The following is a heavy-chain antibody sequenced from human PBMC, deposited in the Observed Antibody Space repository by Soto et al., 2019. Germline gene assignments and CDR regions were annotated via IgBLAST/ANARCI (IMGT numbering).Heavy chain of an antibody. CDR1: GGSISSGGYY. J-gene: IGHJ6*02. CDR3: ARFGSSWHLSVHYYYYGMDV. D-gene: IGHD6-13*01. Sequence: PSETLSLTWTVSGGSISSGGYYWSWIRQHPGKGLEWIGYIYYSGSTYYNPSLKSRVTISVDTSKNQFSLKLSSVTAADTAVYYCARFGSSWHLSVHYYYYGMDVWGQGTTVTVSS. V-gene: IGHV4-31*02. CDR2: IYYSGST.